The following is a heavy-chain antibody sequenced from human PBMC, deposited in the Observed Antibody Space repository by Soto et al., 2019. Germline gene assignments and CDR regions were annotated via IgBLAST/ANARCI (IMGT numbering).Heavy chain of an antibody. CDR3: AKGWDSSGWRLDYYYYYGMDV. CDR1: GGSISSSSYY. Sequence: SETLSLTCTVSGGSISSSSYYWGWIRQPPGKGLEWIGSIYYSGSTYYNPSLKSRVTISVDTSKNQFSLKLSSVTAADTAVYYCAKGWDSSGWRLDYYYYYGMDVWGQGTTVTVSS. D-gene: IGHD6-19*01. J-gene: IGHJ6*02. V-gene: IGHV4-39*01. CDR2: IYYSGST.